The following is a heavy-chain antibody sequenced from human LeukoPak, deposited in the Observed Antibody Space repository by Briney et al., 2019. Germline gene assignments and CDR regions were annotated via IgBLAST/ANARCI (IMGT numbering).Heavy chain of an antibody. CDR2: INPSGGST. Sequence: ASVKVSCKASGYTFTSYYMHWVRQAPGQGLEWMGIINPSGGSTSYAQKFRGRVTMTRDMSTSTDYMELSSLRSEDTAVYYCARDNSVEDTAWWFDPWGQGTLVTVSS. J-gene: IGHJ5*02. V-gene: IGHV1-46*01. CDR3: ARDNSVEDTAWWFDP. CDR1: GYTFTSYY. D-gene: IGHD4-23*01.